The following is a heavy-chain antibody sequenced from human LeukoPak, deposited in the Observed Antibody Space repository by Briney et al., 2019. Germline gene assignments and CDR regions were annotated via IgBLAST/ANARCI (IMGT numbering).Heavy chain of an antibody. Sequence: GESLKISCKGSGYSFNSYCIGWVRQMPGKGLKWMGIIYPGDSDTRYSPSFQGQVTISADKSISTAYLQWSSLKASDTAMYYCARLPGIVATIERYFDYWGQGTLVTVSS. D-gene: IGHD5-12*01. V-gene: IGHV5-51*01. CDR2: IYPGDSDT. CDR3: ARLPGIVATIERYFDY. J-gene: IGHJ4*02. CDR1: GYSFNSYC.